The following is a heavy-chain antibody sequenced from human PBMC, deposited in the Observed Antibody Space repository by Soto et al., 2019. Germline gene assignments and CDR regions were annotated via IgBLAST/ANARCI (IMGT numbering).Heavy chain of an antibody. CDR3: ARDLTVYCGGDCLTTFDC. Sequence: PSETLSLTCTVSGGSMRNYFWTWIRQPPGKGLEWIGYIHYSGTTSFFPSYNPSLRSRVTISEDTSKNQFSLKLLSVTTADTAVYYCARDLTVYCGGDCLTTFDCWGQGTLVTVSS. CDR1: GGSMRNYF. D-gene: IGHD2-21*02. CDR2: IHYSGTT. V-gene: IGHV4-59*01. J-gene: IGHJ4*02.